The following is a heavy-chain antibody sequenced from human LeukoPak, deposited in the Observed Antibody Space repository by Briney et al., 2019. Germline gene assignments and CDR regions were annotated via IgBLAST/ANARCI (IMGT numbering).Heavy chain of an antibody. CDR3: ARETMVRGVIKDAFDI. V-gene: IGHV1-69*04. CDR2: IIPILCIA. Sequence: GASVKVSCKASRGTFSSYAISWVRQAPGQGLEWMGRIIPILCIANYAQKFQGRVTITADKSTSTDYMQLSRLRSEDTAVYYCARETMVRGVIKDAFDIWGQGTMVTVSS. D-gene: IGHD3-10*01. J-gene: IGHJ3*02. CDR1: RGTFSSYA.